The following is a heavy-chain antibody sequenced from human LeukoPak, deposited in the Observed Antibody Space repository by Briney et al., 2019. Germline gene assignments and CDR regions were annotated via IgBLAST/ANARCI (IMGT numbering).Heavy chain of an antibody. CDR3: AGERGEEYSSGWYKTNYFYN. J-gene: IGHJ4*02. Sequence: PSETLSLTCTVSGGSISSYYWSWIRQPPGKGLEWIASGDYSGGTYYNPSLESRVAISADMSKNQISLKLTSVTGADTAVYYCAGERGEEYSSGWYKTNYFYNWGQGIRVTVS. CDR2: GDYSGGT. V-gene: IGHV4-59*12. CDR1: GGSISSYY. D-gene: IGHD6-19*01.